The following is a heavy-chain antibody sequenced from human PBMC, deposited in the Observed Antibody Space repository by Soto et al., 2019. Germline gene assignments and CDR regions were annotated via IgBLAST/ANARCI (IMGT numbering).Heavy chain of an antibody. CDR2: ISTGGAYM. CDR1: GFTFRNYN. J-gene: IGHJ4*02. CDR3: ARDIASPGGDYFDS. D-gene: IGHD2-21*01. Sequence: EVQLVESGGGLVKAGGSLRLFCTASGFTFRNYNTNWVRQAPGKGLEWVSSISTGGAYMFYADSVKGRFTISRENAQNSLFLQIDSPRAEDTAVYYCARDIASPGGDYFDSWGQGTLVTVSS. V-gene: IGHV3-21*06.